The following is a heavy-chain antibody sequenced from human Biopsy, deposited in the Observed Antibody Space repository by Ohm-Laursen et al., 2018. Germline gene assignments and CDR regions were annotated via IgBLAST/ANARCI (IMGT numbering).Heavy chain of an antibody. J-gene: IGHJ6*02. CDR2: ISSRRSDI. V-gene: IGHV3-21*01. CDR3: ARESALKWYQSLSYFNGMDV. D-gene: IGHD2-2*01. Sequence: SLRLSCAASGFTVYNNYMTWVRQAPGEGLEWVSSISSRRSDISYADSVKGRFTISRDNAKNSLFLHMNSLRAEDTAVYYCARESALKWYQSLSYFNGMDVWGQGTTVTVSS. CDR1: GFTVYNNY.